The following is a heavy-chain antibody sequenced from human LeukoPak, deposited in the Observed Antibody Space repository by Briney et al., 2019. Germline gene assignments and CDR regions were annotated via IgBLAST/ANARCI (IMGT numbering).Heavy chain of an antibody. V-gene: IGHV1-2*06. Sequence: ASVKVSCKASGYTFTAYFMHWVRQAPGQGLEWIGQINPNNAGTHYAQKVQGRVTMTRDTSITTAYMDLSRLTYDDTAVYYCARGGTEASSGDYWGQGTLVTVSS. D-gene: IGHD3-10*01. CDR3: ARGGTEASSGDY. CDR1: GYTFTAYF. CDR2: INPNNAGT. J-gene: IGHJ4*02.